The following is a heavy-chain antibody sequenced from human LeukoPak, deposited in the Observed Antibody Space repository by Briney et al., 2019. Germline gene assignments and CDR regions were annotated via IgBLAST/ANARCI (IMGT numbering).Heavy chain of an antibody. Sequence: SETLSLTCTVSGGSISSYYWSWIRQPPGKGLEWIGYIYYSGSTNYNPSLKSRVTISVDTSKNQFSLKLSSVTAADTAVYYCARGLLDIVATGGFNYWGQGTLVTVSS. J-gene: IGHJ4*02. CDR2: IYYSGST. D-gene: IGHD5-12*01. CDR3: ARGLLDIVATGGFNY. V-gene: IGHV4-59*12. CDR1: GGSISSYY.